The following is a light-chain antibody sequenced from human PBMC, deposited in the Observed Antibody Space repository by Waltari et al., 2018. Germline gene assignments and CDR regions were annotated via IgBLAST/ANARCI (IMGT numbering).Light chain of an antibody. V-gene: IGLV2-11*01. CDR1: NSDVGGYNY. Sequence: QSALTQPRSVSGSPGQSVTISCTGTNSDVGGYNYVSWYQHHPGKAPKLMIYDVSKRPSVVPDRFSGSKSCNTASLTISGLQAEDESDYYCSSFAGSYSWVFGGGTQLTVL. CDR2: DVS. CDR3: SSFAGSYSWV. J-gene: IGLJ3*02.